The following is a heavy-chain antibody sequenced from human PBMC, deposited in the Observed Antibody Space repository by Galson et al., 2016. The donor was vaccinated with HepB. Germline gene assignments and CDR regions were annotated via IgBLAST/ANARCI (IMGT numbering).Heavy chain of an antibody. V-gene: IGHV3-48*03. J-gene: IGHJ4*02. CDR3: ARDYRHCGADPM. Sequence: SLRLSCAASGFTFSSFEVNWVRQAPGKGLEWVSYISSSVSTIYYADSVKGRFTISRDDAKSSLFLQMNSLRAEDTGVYYCARDYRHCGADPMGAQGTLVTVSS. CDR1: GFTFSSFE. D-gene: IGHD2-21*02. CDR2: ISSSVSTI.